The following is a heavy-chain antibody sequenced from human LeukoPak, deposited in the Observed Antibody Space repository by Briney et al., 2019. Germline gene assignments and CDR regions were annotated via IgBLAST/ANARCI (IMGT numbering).Heavy chain of an antibody. CDR1: GFTFSSYA. J-gene: IGHJ3*02. V-gene: IGHV3-23*01. Sequence: GGSLRLSCAASGFTFSSYAMSWVRQAPGKGLEWVSAISGSGGSTYYADSVKGRFTISRDNSKNTLYLQMNSLRAEDAAVYYCAKGASYDFWSGYLAGDAFDIWGQGTMVTVSS. CDR2: ISGSGGST. CDR3: AKGASYDFWSGYLAGDAFDI. D-gene: IGHD3-3*01.